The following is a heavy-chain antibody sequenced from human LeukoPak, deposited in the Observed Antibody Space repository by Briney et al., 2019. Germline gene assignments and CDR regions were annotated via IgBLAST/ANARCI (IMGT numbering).Heavy chain of an antibody. Sequence: GGSLRLSCAASGFTFSSYEMNWVRQAPGKGLEWVSYISSSGSTIYYADSVKGRFTISRDNAKNSLYLQVNSLRAEDTAVYYCARGSSGWYVPDYWGQGTLVTVSS. D-gene: IGHD6-19*01. CDR2: ISSSGSTI. CDR1: GFTFSSYE. CDR3: ARGSSGWYVPDY. J-gene: IGHJ4*02. V-gene: IGHV3-48*03.